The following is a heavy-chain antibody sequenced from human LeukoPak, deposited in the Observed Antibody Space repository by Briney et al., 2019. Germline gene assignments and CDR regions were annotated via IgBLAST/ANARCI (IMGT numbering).Heavy chain of an antibody. Sequence: GGSLRLSCAASGFTFSSHWMSWVRQAPGKGLEWVANIKQDGSEKYYVDSVKGRFTISRDNAKNSLYLQMNSLRAEDTAVYYCARDGPYSSGWYHPDSWGQGTLVTVSS. D-gene: IGHD6-19*01. CDR3: ARDGPYSSGWYHPDS. J-gene: IGHJ4*02. V-gene: IGHV3-7*01. CDR2: IKQDGSEK. CDR1: GFTFSSHW.